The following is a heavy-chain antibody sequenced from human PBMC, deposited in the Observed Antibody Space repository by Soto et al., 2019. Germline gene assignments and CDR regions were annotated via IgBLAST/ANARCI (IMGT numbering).Heavy chain of an antibody. J-gene: IGHJ4*02. V-gene: IGHV4-31*03. CDR2: IYYSGST. CDR3: ASLSAGYYFDSSGYYFDY. CDR1: GGSISSGGYY. D-gene: IGHD3-22*01. Sequence: SETLSLTCTVSGGSISSGGYYWSWIRQHPGKGLEWIGYIYYSGSTYYNPPLKGRLTISIDTSKNQFSLNLISVTAADTAVYYCASLSAGYYFDSSGYYFDYWGQGTLVTVSS.